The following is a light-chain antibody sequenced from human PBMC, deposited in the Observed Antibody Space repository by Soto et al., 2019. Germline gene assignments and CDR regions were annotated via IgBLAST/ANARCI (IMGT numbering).Light chain of an antibody. Sequence: IVLTQSPCTLSLSPGDRATLSCGASQSVRNSYLAWYQQKNGQAPRLLIYDASNRATGIPARFSGSVYGTDFNLTISSLEPEDFAVYYCQQRSNWPPTFGQGTRLEIK. CDR1: QSVRNSY. CDR2: DAS. CDR3: QQRSNWPPT. V-gene: IGKV3-11*01. J-gene: IGKJ5*01.